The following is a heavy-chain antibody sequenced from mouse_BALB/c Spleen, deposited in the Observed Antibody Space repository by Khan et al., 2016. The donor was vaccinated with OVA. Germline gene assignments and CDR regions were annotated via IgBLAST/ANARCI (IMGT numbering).Heavy chain of an antibody. CDR1: GYAITSDYA. D-gene: IGHD2-14*01. V-gene: IGHV3-2*02. Sequence: EVKLEESGPGLVKPSQSLSLTCTVTGYAITSDYAWNWIRQFPGNKLEWMGYISSTGSTSYNPSLKSRISITRDTSKNQFFLQLKSVTTEDTATYYCARSLYYSYGYALDCWGQGISVTVSS. CDR2: ISSTGST. CDR3: ARSLYYSYGYALDC. J-gene: IGHJ4*01.